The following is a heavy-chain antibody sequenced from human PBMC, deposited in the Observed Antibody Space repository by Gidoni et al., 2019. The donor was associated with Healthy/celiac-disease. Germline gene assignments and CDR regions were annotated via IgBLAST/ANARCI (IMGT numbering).Heavy chain of an antibody. CDR2: IYYSGST. J-gene: IGHJ6*04. CDR1: GRSISSSSYY. Sequence: QLQLQESGPGLVKPSETLSLPCTVPGRSISSSSYYWGWIRQPPGRGLEWIGSIYYSGSTYYNPSLKSRVTISVDTSKNQCSLKLSSVTAADTAVYYCAGIWQGAAPYGMDVWGKGTTVTVSS. D-gene: IGHD2-15*01. CDR3: AGIWQGAAPYGMDV. V-gene: IGHV4-39*01.